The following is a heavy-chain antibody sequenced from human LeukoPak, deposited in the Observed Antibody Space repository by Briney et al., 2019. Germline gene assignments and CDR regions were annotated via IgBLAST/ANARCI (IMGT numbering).Heavy chain of an antibody. Sequence: GASVKVSCKASGYTFTGYYMHWVRQAPGQGLEWMGWINPNSGGTNYAQKLQGRVTMTTDTSTSTAYMELRSLRSDDTAVYYCARDGCSSTSCYRAPSGWFDPWGQGTLVTVSS. J-gene: IGHJ5*02. CDR1: GYTFTGYY. D-gene: IGHD2-2*01. V-gene: IGHV1-2*02. CDR3: ARDGCSSTSCYRAPSGWFDP. CDR2: INPNSGGT.